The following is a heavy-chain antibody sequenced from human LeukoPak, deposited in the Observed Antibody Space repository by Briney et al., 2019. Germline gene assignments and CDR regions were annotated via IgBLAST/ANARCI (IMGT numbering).Heavy chain of an antibody. CDR3: ARVGQLDHDAFDI. CDR1: GGSVSNGDFF. J-gene: IGHJ3*02. CDR2: IYYTGST. V-gene: IGHV4-30-4*01. D-gene: IGHD6-13*01. Sequence: SETLSLTCTVSGGSVSNGDFFWSWIRQPPGKGLECIGYIYYTGSTYYNPSLKSRVTMSVDTSKNQFSLKLTSVTAADTAVYYCARVGQLDHDAFDIWGQGTAVTVSS.